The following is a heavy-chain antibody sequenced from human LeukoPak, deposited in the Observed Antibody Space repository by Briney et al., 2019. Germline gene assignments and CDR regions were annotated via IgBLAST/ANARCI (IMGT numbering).Heavy chain of an antibody. J-gene: IGHJ4*02. V-gene: IGHV4-38-2*02. Sequence: PSETLSLTCTVSGYSISSGYYWGWIRQPPGKGLEWIGSIYHSGSTYYNPSLKSRVTISVDTSKNQFSLKLSSVAAADTAVYYCARDRLTFGVVSDQTDYWGQGTLVTVSS. CDR2: IYHSGST. CDR3: ARDRLTFGVVSDQTDY. CDR1: GYSISSGYY. D-gene: IGHD3-3*01.